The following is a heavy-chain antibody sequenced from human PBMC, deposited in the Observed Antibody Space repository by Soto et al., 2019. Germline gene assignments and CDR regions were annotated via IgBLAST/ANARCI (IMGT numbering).Heavy chain of an antibody. CDR2: IIPILGIA. Sequence: QVQLVQSGAEVKKPGSSVKVSCKASGGTFSSYTISWVRQAPGQGLEWMGRIIPILGIANYAQKFQGRVTITAHKSTSSAYMELSTLRSEDMSVSNCARAYYDTLTGYAAPNYYYYYMDVCGKGSTVTVCS. CDR1: GGTFSSYT. V-gene: IGHV1-69*02. D-gene: IGHD3-9*01. J-gene: IGHJ6*03. CDR3: ARAYYDTLTGYAAPNYYYYYMDV.